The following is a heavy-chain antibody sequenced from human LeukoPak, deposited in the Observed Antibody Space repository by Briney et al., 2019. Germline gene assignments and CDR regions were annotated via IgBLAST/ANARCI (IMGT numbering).Heavy chain of an antibody. J-gene: IGHJ4*02. CDR3: ARGLPSTIFGVRYYFDY. V-gene: IGHV4-4*07. CDR1: GGSISSYY. Sequence: SSETLSLTCTVSGGSISSYYWSWIRQPAGKGLEWIGRIYASGSTNYNPSLKSRVTMSVDTSKNQFSLKLSSVTAADTAVYYCARGLPSTIFGVRYYFDYWGQGTLVTVSS. CDR2: IYASGST. D-gene: IGHD3-3*01.